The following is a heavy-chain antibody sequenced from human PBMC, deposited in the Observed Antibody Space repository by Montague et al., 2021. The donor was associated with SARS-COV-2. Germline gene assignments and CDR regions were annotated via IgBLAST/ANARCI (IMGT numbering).Heavy chain of an antibody. D-gene: IGHD1-26*01. V-gene: IGHV3-30*18. J-gene: IGHJ6*03. CDR3: AKDLWELRLGYYYMDV. CDR2: ISYDGSNK. Sequence: SLRLSCAASGFTFSSYGMHWVRQAPGKGLEWVAVISYDGSNKYYADSVKGRFTISRDNSKNTLYLQMNSLRAEDTAVYYCAKDLWELRLGYYYMDVWGKGATVTVSS. CDR1: GFTFSSYG.